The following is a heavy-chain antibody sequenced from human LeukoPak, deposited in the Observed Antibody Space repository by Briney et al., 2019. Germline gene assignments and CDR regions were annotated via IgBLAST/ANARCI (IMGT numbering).Heavy chain of an antibody. Sequence: ASVKVSCKASGYTFTSYGTSWVRQAPGQGLEWMGWISAYNGNTNYAQKLQGRVTMTTDTSTSTAYMELRSLRSDDTAVYYCARVTEMATLDAFDIWGQGTMVTVSS. CDR1: GYTFTSYG. CDR3: ARVTEMATLDAFDI. D-gene: IGHD5-24*01. V-gene: IGHV1-18*01. J-gene: IGHJ3*02. CDR2: ISAYNGNT.